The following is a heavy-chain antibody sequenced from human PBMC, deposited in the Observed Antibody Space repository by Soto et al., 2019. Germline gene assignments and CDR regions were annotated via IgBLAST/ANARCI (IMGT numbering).Heavy chain of an antibody. D-gene: IGHD3-9*01. Sequence: EVQLVESGGGLVQPGRSLRLSCAASGFTFDDYAMHWVRQAPGKGLEWVSGISWNSGSIGYADSVKGRFTISRDNAKNSLYLQMNSLRAEDTALYYCAKDKSRLYDILTMFDYWGQGTLVTVSS. CDR1: GFTFDDYA. J-gene: IGHJ4*02. CDR2: ISWNSGSI. CDR3: AKDKSRLYDILTMFDY. V-gene: IGHV3-9*01.